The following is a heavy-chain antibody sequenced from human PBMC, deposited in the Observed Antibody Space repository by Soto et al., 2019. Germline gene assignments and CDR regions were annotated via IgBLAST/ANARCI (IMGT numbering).Heavy chain of an antibody. J-gene: IGHJ4*02. D-gene: IGHD3-22*01. CDR1: GYNVANYW. Sequence: GESLKISCSGSGYNVANYWIGWVRQMPGKGLEWMGIIYPSDSDTRYSPSFEGQVTISADRSISTAYLQWNSLKASDTAMYFCARGDSSDYSTATPADYWGQGTLVTVSS. CDR2: IYPSDSDT. CDR3: ARGDSSDYSTATPADY. V-gene: IGHV5-51*01.